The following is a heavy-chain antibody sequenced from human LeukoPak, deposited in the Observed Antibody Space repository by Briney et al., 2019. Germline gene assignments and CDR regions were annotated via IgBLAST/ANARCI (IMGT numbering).Heavy chain of an antibody. CDR2: ISTSSGTI. D-gene: IGHD5-12*01. CDR1: GFTFSSNG. Sequence: GGSLRLSCAASGFTFSSNGMTWVRQAPGKGLEWVSYISTSSGTIYYTDSVKGRFTISRDNAKNSLYLQMNSLRDEDTAVYYCARDRGGYEFFDFRGQGTRVTVSS. CDR3: ARDRGGYEFFDF. V-gene: IGHV3-48*02. J-gene: IGHJ4*02.